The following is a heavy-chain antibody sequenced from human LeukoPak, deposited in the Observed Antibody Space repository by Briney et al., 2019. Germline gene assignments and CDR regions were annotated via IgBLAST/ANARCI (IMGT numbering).Heavy chain of an antibody. Sequence: PGGSFRLSCAASGFRFSDYWMHWVRQGPGKGPEWLSRTSKDGSDTFYADAAKGRFTASRDNAKNTVYLQVTNVRPEDTAVYYCARGGYSGSYYRFSWGQGTLVTVPS. D-gene: IGHD6-25*01. V-gene: IGHV3-74*01. CDR2: TSKDGSDT. CDR3: ARGGYSGSYYRFS. J-gene: IGHJ4*02. CDR1: GFRFSDYW.